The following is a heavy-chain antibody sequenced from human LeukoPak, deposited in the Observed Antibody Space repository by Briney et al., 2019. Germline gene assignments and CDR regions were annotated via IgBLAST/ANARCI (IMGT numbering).Heavy chain of an antibody. Sequence: GGSLRLSCAGSGFTFRSYSMNWVRQAPGKGLEWVSSISSSSSYIYYADSVKGRFTISRDNAKNSLYLQMNSLRAEDTAVYYCARDPTADDNSSGWRRTGKNWFDPWGQGTLVTVSS. D-gene: IGHD6-19*01. CDR3: ARDPTADDNSSGWRRTGKNWFDP. J-gene: IGHJ5*02. CDR2: ISSSSSYI. CDR1: GFTFRSYS. V-gene: IGHV3-21*01.